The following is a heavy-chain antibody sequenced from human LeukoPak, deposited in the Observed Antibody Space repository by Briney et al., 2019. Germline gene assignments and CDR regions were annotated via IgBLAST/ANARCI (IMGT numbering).Heavy chain of an antibody. CDR2: IKSKTDGETT. V-gene: IGHV3-15*01. CDR1: GLTFSNAW. J-gene: IGHJ5*02. CDR3: TIDLRRENDWSDP. Sequence: GGSLRLSCAASGLTFSNAWMSWVRQAPGKGLEWVGRIKSKTDGETTDYAAPAKGRFTTSRDDSKNTLYLQMNSLTIADTAVYYCTIDLRRENDWSDPWGQGTLVTVSS.